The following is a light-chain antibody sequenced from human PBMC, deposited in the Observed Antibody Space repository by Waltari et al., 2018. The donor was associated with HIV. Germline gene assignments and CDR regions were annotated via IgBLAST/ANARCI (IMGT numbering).Light chain of an antibody. CDR1: NMGSKN. Sequence: SYDLTQPLSVSVALGQTAMITCGGNNMGSKNVHWYQQKPGQAPVLVIYRDNNRPSGIPERFSGSNSGNTATLTISRAQAEDEADYYCQVWDKFGGGTKLTVL. J-gene: IGLJ2*01. CDR2: RDN. V-gene: IGLV3-9*01. CDR3: QVWDK.